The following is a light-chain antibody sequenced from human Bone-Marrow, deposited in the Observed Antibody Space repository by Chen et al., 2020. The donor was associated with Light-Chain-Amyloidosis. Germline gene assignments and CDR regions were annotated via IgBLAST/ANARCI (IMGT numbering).Light chain of an antibody. CDR2: GSS. CDR1: QTISSNY. Sequence: EIVLTQSPGTLSLSPGEGANLSCRASQTISSNYLTWYQQKFGQAPRLLIYGSSSRATGIPDRVTGSGSGTDFTRTINRLEPEDFAMCYCQQYGTSPLTFGGGTKVEIK. CDR3: QQYGTSPLT. J-gene: IGKJ4*01. V-gene: IGKV3-20*01.